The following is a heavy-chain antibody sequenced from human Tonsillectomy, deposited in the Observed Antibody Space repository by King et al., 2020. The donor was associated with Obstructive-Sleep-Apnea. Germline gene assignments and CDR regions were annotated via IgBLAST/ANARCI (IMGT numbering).Heavy chain of an antibody. J-gene: IGHJ3*02. CDR1: GYTFTRYD. CDR3: ARRSLDGGDAFDI. Sequence: QLVQSGSELKKPGASVKVSCKASGYTFTRYDMNWVRQAPGQGLEWMGWINTNTGNPTYAQGFTGRFVFSLETSVSTAYLQISRLKAEDTAVYYCARRSLDGGDAFDIWGQGTMVTVSS. D-gene: IGHD3/OR15-3a*01. V-gene: IGHV7-4-1*02. CDR2: INTNTGNP.